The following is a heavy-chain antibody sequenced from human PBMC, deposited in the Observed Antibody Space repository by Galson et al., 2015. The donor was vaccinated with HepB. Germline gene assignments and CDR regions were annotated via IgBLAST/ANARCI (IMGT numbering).Heavy chain of an antibody. V-gene: IGHV3-64D*06. J-gene: IGHJ3*02. D-gene: IGHD6-13*01. Sequence: SLRLSCAASGFTFSSYAMSWVRQAPGKGLGFVSAISTDPSNTYHVDSVKGRFTISRDNSKNTLYLDMNSLRTEDTAVYYCVRVDHSNSRHGFDIWGQGTMVTVSS. CDR2: ISTDPSNT. CDR1: GFTFSSYA. CDR3: VRVDHSNSRHGFDI.